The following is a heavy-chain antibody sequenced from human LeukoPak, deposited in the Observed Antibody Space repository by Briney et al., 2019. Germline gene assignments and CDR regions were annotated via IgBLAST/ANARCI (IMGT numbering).Heavy chain of an antibody. J-gene: IGHJ4*02. CDR3: AATSSGPTGRSFDY. CDR2: IYYSGST. CDR1: GGSISSYY. Sequence: PSETLSLTCTVSGGSISSYYWSWIRQPPGKGLEWIGYIYYSGSTNYNPSLKSRVTISVDTSKNQFSLKLSSVTAADTAVYYCAATSSGPTGRSFDYWGQGTLVTASS. D-gene: IGHD3-22*01. V-gene: IGHV4-59*08.